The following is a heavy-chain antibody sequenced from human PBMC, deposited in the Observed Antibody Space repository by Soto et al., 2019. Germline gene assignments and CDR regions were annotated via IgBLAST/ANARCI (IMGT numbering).Heavy chain of an antibody. J-gene: IGHJ4*02. Sequence: EVQLVESGGGLVQPGGSLRLSCAASGFTFSSYWMHWVRQAPGKGLVWVSRLDSDGSTRGYADSVRGRFIISRDNAKNTLFLKMNSLRAEDTAVYYCARAMDGDFVLHDWGQGTLVTVSS. D-gene: IGHD4-17*01. V-gene: IGHV3-74*01. CDR2: LDSDGSTR. CDR3: ARAMDGDFVLHD. CDR1: GFTFSSYW.